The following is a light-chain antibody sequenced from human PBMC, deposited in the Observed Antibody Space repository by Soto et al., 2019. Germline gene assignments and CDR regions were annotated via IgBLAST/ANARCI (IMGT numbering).Light chain of an antibody. J-gene: IGKJ1*01. CDR1: QGVRTY. CDR2: SAS. CDR3: LQSYKYPWT. Sequence: DIQMTQSPSAMSASVGDRVTFTFRASQGVRTYLAWFQQKPGKVPKRLIFSASSLQSGVPSRFSGNGSGTEFTLTISSLQPEDSATYYCLQSYKYPWTFGQGTKVEIK. V-gene: IGKV1-17*03.